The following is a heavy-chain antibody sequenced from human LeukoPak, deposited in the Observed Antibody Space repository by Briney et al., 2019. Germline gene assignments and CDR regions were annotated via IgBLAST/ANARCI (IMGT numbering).Heavy chain of an antibody. CDR2: IYPGDSDI. CDR3: ARRRDTGRAFDI. D-gene: IGHD5-18*01. J-gene: IGHJ3*02. CDR1: GYNFSSNW. Sequence: GESLKISCKASGYNFSSNWIAWVRQMPGKGLEWVGNIYPGDSDIRYSPSFQGQVTISADRSISTAYLQWSSLKASDTAMYYCARRRDTGRAFDIWGQGTMVTVSS. V-gene: IGHV5-51*01.